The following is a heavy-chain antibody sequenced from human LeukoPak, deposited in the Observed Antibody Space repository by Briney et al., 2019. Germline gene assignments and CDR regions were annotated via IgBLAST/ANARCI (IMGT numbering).Heavy chain of an antibody. Sequence: QAGGSLRLSCAASGFTFSSYWMSWVRQAPGKGLEWVANIKQDGSEKYYVDSVKGRFTISRDNAKNSLYLQMNSLRAEDTAVYYCAREYSSSSGDAFDIWGQGTMVTVSS. CDR2: IKQDGSEK. CDR3: AREYSSSSGDAFDI. V-gene: IGHV3-7*01. CDR1: GFTFSSYW. J-gene: IGHJ3*02. D-gene: IGHD6-13*01.